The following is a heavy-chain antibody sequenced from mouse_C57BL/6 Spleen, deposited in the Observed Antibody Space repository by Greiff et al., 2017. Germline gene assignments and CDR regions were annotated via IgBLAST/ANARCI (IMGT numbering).Heavy chain of an antibody. D-gene: IGHD2-5*01. CDR3: TIQDYSNHYYAMDY. Sequence: QVQLQQPGAELVKPGASVKVSCKASGYTFTSYWMHWVKQRPGKGLEWIGRIHPSDSDTNYNQKFKGKATLTVDKSTSTAYMQLSILTYEDSAVYYCTIQDYSNHYYAMDYWGQGTSVTVSS. V-gene: IGHV1-74*01. CDR2: IHPSDSDT. J-gene: IGHJ4*01. CDR1: GYTFTSYW.